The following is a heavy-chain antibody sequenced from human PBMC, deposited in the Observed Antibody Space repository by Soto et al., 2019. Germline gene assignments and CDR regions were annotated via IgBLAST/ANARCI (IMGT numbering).Heavy chain of an antibody. CDR3: TTGGGYCSGGSCYWGLYHYYYGMDV. CDR2: IKSKTDGGTT. D-gene: IGHD2-15*01. Sequence: GGSLRLSCAASGFTFSNAWMSWVRQAPGKGLEWVGRIKSKTDGGTTDYAAPVKGRFTISRDDSKNTLYLQMNSLKTEDTAVYYCTTGGGYCSGGSCYWGLYHYYYGMDVWGQGTTVTVSS. CDR1: GFTFSNAW. J-gene: IGHJ6*02. V-gene: IGHV3-15*01.